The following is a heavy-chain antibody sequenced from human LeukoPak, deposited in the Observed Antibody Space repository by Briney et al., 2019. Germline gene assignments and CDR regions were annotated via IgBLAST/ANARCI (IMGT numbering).Heavy chain of an antibody. V-gene: IGHV3-64*01. D-gene: IGHD5-12*01. CDR2: ISSNGGST. J-gene: IGHJ3*02. CDR1: GFTFSSYA. CDR3: AREWGGYHHDAFDI. Sequence: GGSLRLSCAASGFTFSSYAMHWVRQAPGKGLEYVSAISSNGGSTYYANSVKGRFTISRDNSKNTLYLQMGSLRAEDMAVYYCAREWGGYHHDAFDIWGQGTMVTVSS.